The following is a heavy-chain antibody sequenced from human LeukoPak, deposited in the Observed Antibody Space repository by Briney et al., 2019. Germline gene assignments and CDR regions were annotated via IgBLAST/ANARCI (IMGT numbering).Heavy chain of an antibody. CDR1: GFTFSSYW. J-gene: IGHJ4*02. Sequence: GGSLRLSCDASGFTFSSYWMHWVRQAPGKGLVWVSRIKSDGSSTNYADSVQGRFTISRDNAKSTLYLQMNSLRPEDTAVYYCAKDRGIISDYWGQGTLVTVSS. D-gene: IGHD3-10*01. CDR2: IKSDGSST. V-gene: IGHV3-74*01. CDR3: AKDRGIISDY.